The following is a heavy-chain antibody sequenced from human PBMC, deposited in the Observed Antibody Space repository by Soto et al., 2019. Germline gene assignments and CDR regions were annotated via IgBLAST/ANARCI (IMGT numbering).Heavy chain of an antibody. D-gene: IGHD3-22*01. V-gene: IGHV4-34*01. J-gene: IGHJ5*02. CDR1: GGSFSAYY. CDR3: ARVPYRYYYDRSGSWLWFDP. CDR2: INHSGGT. Sequence: SETLSLTCAVYGGSFSAYYWSWIRQPPGKGLEWIGEINHSGGTSYNPSLKSRVTISVDTSKNQFSLKLSSVTAADTAVYYCARVPYRYYYDRSGSWLWFDPWGQGTLVTVSS.